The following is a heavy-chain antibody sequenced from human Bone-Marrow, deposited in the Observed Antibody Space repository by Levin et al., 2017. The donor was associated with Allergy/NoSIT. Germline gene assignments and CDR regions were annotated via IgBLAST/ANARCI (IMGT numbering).Heavy chain of an antibody. CDR3: VKDLTTFFPGSGTYRGGIFFDY. V-gene: IGHV3-30*18. CDR1: GFSFSRFG. Sequence: PGGSLRLSCAASGFSFSRFGMHWVRQAPGKGLEWVAFILFDGRSKYYADSVKGRFTISRDNSRNTLYLQINSLRTEDTAVYYCVKDLTTFFPGSGTYRGGIFFDYWGQGALVTVSS. D-gene: IGHD3-10*01. J-gene: IGHJ4*02. CDR2: ILFDGRSK.